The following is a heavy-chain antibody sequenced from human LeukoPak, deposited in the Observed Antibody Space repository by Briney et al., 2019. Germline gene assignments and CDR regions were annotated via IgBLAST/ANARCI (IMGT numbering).Heavy chain of an antibody. CDR1: GGSISSYY. CDR3: ARVMAPADFDY. V-gene: IGHV4-59*01. Sequence: SETLSLTCTVSGGSISSYYWSWIRQPPGKGLEWIGYIYYSGSTNYNPSLKSRVTISVDTSKNQFSLKLSSVTAADTAVYYCARVMAPADFDYWGQGTLVTVSS. D-gene: IGHD6-13*01. CDR2: IYYSGST. J-gene: IGHJ4*02.